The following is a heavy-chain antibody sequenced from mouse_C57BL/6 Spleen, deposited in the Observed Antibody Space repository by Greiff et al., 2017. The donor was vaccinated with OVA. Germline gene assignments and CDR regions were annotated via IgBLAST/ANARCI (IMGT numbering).Heavy chain of an antibody. J-gene: IGHJ4*01. CDR2: ISTYYGNA. D-gene: IGHD2-5*01. V-gene: IGHV1-67*01. Sequence: QVQLQQSGPELVRPGVSVKISCKGSGYTFTDYAMHWVKQSHAKSLEWIGVISTYYGNASYNQKFKDKATMTVDKSSSTAYMELAILTSEDSAVYYCRHSNYHYYAMDYWGQGTSVTVSS. CDR1: GYTFTDYA. CDR3: RHSNYHYYAMDY.